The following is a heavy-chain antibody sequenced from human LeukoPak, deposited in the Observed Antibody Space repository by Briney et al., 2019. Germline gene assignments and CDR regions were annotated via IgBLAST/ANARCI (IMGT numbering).Heavy chain of an antibody. CDR1: GFTVSSNY. Sequence: GGSLRLSCAASGFTVSSNYMSWVRQAPGKGLEWVSVIYPGGSTYYADSVKGRFTISRHNSENTLDPQMNSLRVEDTAVYFCARGPWAAAGGSIDGLDIWGQGTMVTVSS. CDR3: ARGPWAAAGGSIDGLDI. J-gene: IGHJ3*02. D-gene: IGHD6-13*01. V-gene: IGHV3-53*04. CDR2: IYPGGST.